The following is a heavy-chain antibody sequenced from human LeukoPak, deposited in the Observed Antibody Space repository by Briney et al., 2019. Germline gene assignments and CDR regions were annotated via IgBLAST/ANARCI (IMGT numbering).Heavy chain of an antibody. J-gene: IGHJ4*02. V-gene: IGHV3-23*01. CDR2: ITSTGSST. D-gene: IGHD4-17*01. Sequence: PGGSLRLPCAASGFSFSAYAMSWVRQAPGKGLEWVSIITSTGSSTFYADSVKGRFTISRDNSKNTLFLQMNGLRAQDTALYYCAKAGHTVTTELDYWGQGTLVTVSS. CDR3: AKAGHTVTTELDY. CDR1: GFSFSAYA.